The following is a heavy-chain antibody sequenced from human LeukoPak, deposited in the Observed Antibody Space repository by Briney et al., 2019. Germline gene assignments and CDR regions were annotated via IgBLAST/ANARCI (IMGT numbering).Heavy chain of an antibody. D-gene: IGHD1-26*01. CDR3: ARGADAGGYNWFDP. CDR2: IKQDGSEK. V-gene: IGHV3-7*01. Sequence: GGSLRLSCAASGFTFSSYWMSWVRQAPGKGLEWVANIKQDGSEKYYVDSVRGRFTISRDNAKKSLYLEMNSLRAEDTAVYYCARGADAGGYNWFDPWGQGTLVTVSS. CDR1: GFTFSSYW. J-gene: IGHJ5*02.